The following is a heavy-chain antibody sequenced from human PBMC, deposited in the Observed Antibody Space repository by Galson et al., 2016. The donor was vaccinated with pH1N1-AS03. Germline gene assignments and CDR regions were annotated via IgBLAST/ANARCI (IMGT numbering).Heavy chain of an antibody. Sequence: SVKVSCKASGYTFTNYGISWVRQAPGQGLEWMGWISAYNGNTNYAQKLQGRVTLTTDTSTSTAYMELRSLRSADTAVYYCARGWPDYGGDSFLGWDHWGQGSLVTVSS. CDR3: ARGWPDYGGDSFLGWDH. J-gene: IGHJ4*02. CDR1: GYTFTNYG. V-gene: IGHV1-18*01. D-gene: IGHD4-23*01. CDR2: ISAYNGNT.